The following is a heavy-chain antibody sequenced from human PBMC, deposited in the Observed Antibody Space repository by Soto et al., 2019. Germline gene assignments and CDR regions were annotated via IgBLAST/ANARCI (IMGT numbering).Heavy chain of an antibody. D-gene: IGHD6-19*01. J-gene: IGHJ4*02. CDR2: FGNEGET. CDR1: GFTFNYYG. V-gene: IGHV3-23*01. Sequence: GGSLRLSCAASGFTFNYYGMTWVRRAPGKGLEWVSGFGNEGETYYADSVKGRFTISRDDSKSTMYLQMNSLRADDTAVYFCMRGGWFSTFDHWGRGTLVTVSS. CDR3: MRGGWFSTFDH.